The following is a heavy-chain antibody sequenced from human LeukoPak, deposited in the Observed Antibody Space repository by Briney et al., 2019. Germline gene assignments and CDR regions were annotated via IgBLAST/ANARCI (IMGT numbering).Heavy chain of an antibody. V-gene: IGHV4-34*01. CDR3: AREQTRGGDLDY. CDR2: INHSGST. Sequence: SETLSLTCAVSGGSFSGHYWNWIRQPPGKGLEWIGEINHSGSTNYNPSLKSRVTISVDTSKNQFSLKLSSVTAADTAVYYCAREQTRGGDLDYWGQGAQITVSS. D-gene: IGHD2-21*02. CDR1: GGSFSGHY. J-gene: IGHJ4*02.